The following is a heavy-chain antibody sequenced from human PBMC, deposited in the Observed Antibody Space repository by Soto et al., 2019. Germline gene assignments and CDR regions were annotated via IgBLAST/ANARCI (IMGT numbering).Heavy chain of an antibody. V-gene: IGHV4-59*01. CDR3: ARGLDILTGYYVDY. J-gene: IGHJ4*02. D-gene: IGHD3-9*01. Sequence: LSLTCTVSGGSISSYYWSWIRQPPGKGLEWIGYIYYSGSTNYNPSLKSRVTISVDTSKNQFSLKLSSVTAADTAVYYCARGLDILTGYYVDYWGQGTLVTVSS. CDR1: GGSISSYY. CDR2: IYYSGST.